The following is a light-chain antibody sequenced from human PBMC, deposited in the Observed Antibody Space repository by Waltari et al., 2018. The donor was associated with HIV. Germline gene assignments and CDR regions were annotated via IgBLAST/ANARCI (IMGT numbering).Light chain of an antibody. Sequence: EIVMTQSQDPLSLSPGERATLSCRASQSINRNSLASFQQKPGQAPRLLVYVTSSRATAIPDRFSGSGSGTDFTLTISRLEPEDSAVYYCQQYGIQPFTFGPGTKVDI. CDR1: QSINRNS. V-gene: IGKV3-20*01. CDR2: VTS. CDR3: QQYGIQPFT. J-gene: IGKJ3*01.